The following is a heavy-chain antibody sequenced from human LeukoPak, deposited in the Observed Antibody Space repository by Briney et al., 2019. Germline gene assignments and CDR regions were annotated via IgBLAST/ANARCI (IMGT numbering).Heavy chain of an antibody. CDR2: INGSGSII. V-gene: IGHV3-11*04. CDR1: GFTFSDYY. Sequence: GGSLRLSCAASGFTFSDYYMGWIRQAPGKGLEWLSYINGSGSIIFYADSVKGRFTISRDNAKNSLSLQMNSLRVEDTAVYYCARDGFVGAADYWGQGTLVTVSS. CDR3: ARDGFVGAADY. J-gene: IGHJ4*02. D-gene: IGHD6-13*01.